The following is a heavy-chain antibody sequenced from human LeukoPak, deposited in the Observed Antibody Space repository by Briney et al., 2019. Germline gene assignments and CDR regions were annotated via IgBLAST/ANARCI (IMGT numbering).Heavy chain of an antibody. J-gene: IGHJ4*02. D-gene: IGHD4-17*01. V-gene: IGHV3-30*04. CDR2: ISYDGSNK. CDR3: ARESNGDYLHY. CDR1: GFTFSSYA. Sequence: GRSLRLSCAASGFTFSSYAMHWVRQAPGKGLEWVAVISYDGSNKYYADSVKCRFTISRDNSKNTLYLQMNSLRAEDTAVYYCARESNGDYLHYWGQGTLVTVSS.